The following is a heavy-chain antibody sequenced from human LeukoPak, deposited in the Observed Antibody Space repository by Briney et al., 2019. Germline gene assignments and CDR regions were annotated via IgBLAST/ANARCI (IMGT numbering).Heavy chain of an antibody. V-gene: IGHV1-2*02. CDR2: INPNRGGT. CDR3: AREVPYDTSRYYQPFDY. Sequence: GASVKVSCKASGYTFTGYYLHWVRQAPGQGLEWMGWINPNRGGTNYAQKLQGRVTMTTDTPTSTAYMELRSLRSDDTAVYYCAREVPYDTSRYYQPFDYWGQGTLVTVSS. CDR1: GYTFTGYY. D-gene: IGHD3-22*01. J-gene: IGHJ4*02.